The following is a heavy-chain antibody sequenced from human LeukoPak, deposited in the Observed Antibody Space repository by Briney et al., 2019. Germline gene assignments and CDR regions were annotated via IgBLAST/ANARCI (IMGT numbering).Heavy chain of an antibody. J-gene: IGHJ4*02. CDR2: IYYSGST. CDR3: ARDNDYYGSGSYSTHYFDF. V-gene: IGHV4-39*07. D-gene: IGHD3-10*01. Sequence: SETLSLTCTVSGGSISSSSYYWGWIRQPPGKGLEWIGSIYYSGSTYYNPSLKSRVTISVDTSENQFSLKLSSVTAADTAVYYCARDNDYYGSGSYSTHYFDFWGQGTLVTVSS. CDR1: GGSISSSSYY.